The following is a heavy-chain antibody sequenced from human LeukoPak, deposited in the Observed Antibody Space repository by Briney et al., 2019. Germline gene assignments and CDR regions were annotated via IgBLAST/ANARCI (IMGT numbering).Heavy chain of an antibody. V-gene: IGHV3-7*01. CDR3: ARDGTAAGLYFDL. CDR1: GFTFSSYG. D-gene: IGHD6-13*01. Sequence: GGSLRLSCAASGFTFSSYGMHWVRQAPGKGLEWVASIRQDGGEKSYVDSVKGRFTISRDNTKNSLYLQMSSLRAKDTAVYYCARDGTAAGLYFDLWGQGTLVTVSS. CDR2: IRQDGGEK. J-gene: IGHJ4*01.